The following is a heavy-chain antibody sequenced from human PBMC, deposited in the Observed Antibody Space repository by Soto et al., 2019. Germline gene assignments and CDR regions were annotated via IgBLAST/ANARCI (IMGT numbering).Heavy chain of an antibody. Sequence: PSETLSLTCSVSGGSVSDKTYYWSWFRQPPGKRLEWIGYVYYSGTTNYNPPLKSRVTISVDLSKNRFSLRLSSVTTADTALYYCARTTAVPNSLRSRYFFDYWGQGTLVTVSS. V-gene: IGHV4-61*01. CDR2: VYYSGTT. CDR1: GGSVSDKTYY. D-gene: IGHD4-17*01. J-gene: IGHJ4*02. CDR3: ARTTAVPNSLRSRYFFDY.